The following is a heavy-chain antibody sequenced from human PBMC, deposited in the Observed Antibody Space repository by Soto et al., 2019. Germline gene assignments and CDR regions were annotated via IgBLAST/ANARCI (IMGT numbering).Heavy chain of an antibody. CDR1: GFTFSSYG. V-gene: IGHV3-33*01. CDR3: ARALLVPAAIPLPYYYYGMDL. Sequence: GGSLRLSCAASGFTFSSYGMHWVRQAPGKGLEWVAVIWYDGSNKYYADSVKGRFTISRDNSKNTLYLQMNSLRAEDTAVYYCARALLVPAAIPLPYYYYGMDLWGQGTTVTVSS. CDR2: IWYDGSNK. D-gene: IGHD2-2*02. J-gene: IGHJ6*02.